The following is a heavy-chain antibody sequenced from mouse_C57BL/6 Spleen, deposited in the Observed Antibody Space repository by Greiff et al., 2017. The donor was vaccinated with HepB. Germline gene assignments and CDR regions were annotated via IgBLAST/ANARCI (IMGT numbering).Heavy chain of an antibody. D-gene: IGHD1-1*01. CDR1: GYSITSGYY. Sequence: EVQLVESGPGLVKPSQSLSLTCSVTGYSITSGYYWNWIRQFPGNKLEWMGYISYDGSNNYNPSLKNRISITRDTSKNQFFLKLNSVTTEDTATYYCARDSSSSDYWGQGTTLTVSS. CDR3: ARDSSSSDY. V-gene: IGHV3-6*01. CDR2: ISYDGSN. J-gene: IGHJ2*01.